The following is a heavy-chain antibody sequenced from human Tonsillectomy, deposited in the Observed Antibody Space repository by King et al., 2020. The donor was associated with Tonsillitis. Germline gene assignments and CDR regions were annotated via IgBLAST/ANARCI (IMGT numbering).Heavy chain of an antibody. V-gene: IGHV3-23*04. CDR1: GFTFNSYA. D-gene: IGHD4-17*01. Sequence: VQLVESGGGLVQPGGSLRLSCAASGFTFNSYAMYWVRQAPRKGLEWVSAISASGGTPYYTDSVKGRFTISRDNSKNTLDLQMKSLRAEDTAVYYCVKPTVTHSNYGPGYWGQGTLVTVSS. CDR3: VKPTVTHSNYGPGY. J-gene: IGHJ4*02. CDR2: ISASGGTP.